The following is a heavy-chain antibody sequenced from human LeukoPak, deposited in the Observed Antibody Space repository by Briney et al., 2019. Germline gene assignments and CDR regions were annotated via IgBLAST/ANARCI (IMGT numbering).Heavy chain of an antibody. CDR2: ISYDGSNK. CDR3: AKDYGSGSYYSTPYMDV. J-gene: IGHJ6*03. D-gene: IGHD3-10*01. V-gene: IGHV3-30*04. CDR1: GSTFSSYA. Sequence: GGSLRLSCAASGSTFSSYAMHWVRQAPGKGLEWVAVISYDGSNKYYADSVKGRFTISRDNSKNTLYLQMNSLRAEDTAVYYCAKDYGSGSYYSTPYMDVWGKGTTVTISS.